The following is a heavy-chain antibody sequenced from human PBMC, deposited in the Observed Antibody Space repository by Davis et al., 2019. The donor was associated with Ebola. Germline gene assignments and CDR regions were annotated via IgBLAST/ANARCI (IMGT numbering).Heavy chain of an antibody. Sequence: ASVTVSCKASGYTFSIYGLSCVRQATGQGLKCMGWINPYNGNTDYAQKFQGRVTVTTDTSTSTAYLDLRSLRSDDTAVYYCARDIGYSFGSGSYSKYDYWGQGTLLTVSS. CDR2: INPYNGNT. V-gene: IGHV1-18*01. D-gene: IGHD3-10*01. CDR1: GYTFSIYG. J-gene: IGHJ4*02. CDR3: ARDIGYSFGSGSYSKYDY.